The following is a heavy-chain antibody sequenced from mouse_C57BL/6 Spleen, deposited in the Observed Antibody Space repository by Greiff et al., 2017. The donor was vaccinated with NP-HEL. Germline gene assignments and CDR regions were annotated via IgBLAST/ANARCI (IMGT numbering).Heavy chain of an antibody. CDR2: IRNKANGYTT. D-gene: IGHD2-5*01. CDR1: GFTFTDYY. J-gene: IGHJ4*01. CDR3: ARYGYSNPYYAMDY. Sequence: DVKLVESGGGLVQPGGSLSLSCAASGFTFTDYYMSWVRQPPGKALEWLGFIRNKANGYTTEYSASVKGRFTISRDNSQSILYLQMNALRAEDSATYYCARYGYSNPYYAMDYWGQGTSVTVSS. V-gene: IGHV7-3*01.